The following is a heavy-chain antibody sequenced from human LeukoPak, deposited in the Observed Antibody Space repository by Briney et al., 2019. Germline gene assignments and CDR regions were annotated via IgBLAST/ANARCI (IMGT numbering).Heavy chain of an antibody. V-gene: IGHV3-23*01. J-gene: IGHJ4*02. CDR3: AKSRSGSANWALRIFDN. CDR1: GFSFASEA. CDR2: ISPGGGTT. D-gene: IGHD3-10*01. Sequence: GGSLRLSCVVSGFSFASEAMSWVRQSPGRGLEWFSSISPGGGTTYYADSVKGRFTISGDNSKNTLYVQINSLRAEDTAIYYCAKSRSGSANWALRIFDNWGQGTLVTVSS.